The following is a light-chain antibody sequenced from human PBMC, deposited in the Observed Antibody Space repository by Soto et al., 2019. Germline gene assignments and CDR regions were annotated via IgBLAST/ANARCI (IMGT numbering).Light chain of an antibody. V-gene: IGKV1-5*01. CDR2: DAS. CDR1: QNINTW. Sequence: DIQMTQSPSTLSASIGDRITITCRASQNINTWLAWYQQKPGRAPKVLIYDASSSEIGVPSRISGSGSWTEFILTISSLQLDDFETYYCHQYYGYPYTFGQGTKLEIK. CDR3: HQYYGYPYT. J-gene: IGKJ2*01.